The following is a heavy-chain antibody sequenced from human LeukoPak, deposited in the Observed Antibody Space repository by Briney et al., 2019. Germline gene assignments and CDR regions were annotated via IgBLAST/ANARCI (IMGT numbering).Heavy chain of an antibody. CDR2: INHSGST. D-gene: IGHD3-10*01. Sequence: NPSETLSLTCAVYGGSFSGYYWSWIRQPPGKGLEWIGEINHSGSTNYNPSLKSRVTISVDTSKNQFSLKLSSVTAADTAVYYCARLGITRWFDPWGQGTLVTVSS. V-gene: IGHV4-34*01. CDR3: ARLGITRWFDP. J-gene: IGHJ5*02. CDR1: GGSFSGYY.